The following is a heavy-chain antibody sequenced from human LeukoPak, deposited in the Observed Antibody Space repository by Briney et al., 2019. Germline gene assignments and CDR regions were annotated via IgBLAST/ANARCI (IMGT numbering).Heavy chain of an antibody. CDR1: GTSINSYY. V-gene: IGHV4-59*01. CDR2: NYYSGIT. J-gene: IGHJ4*02. Sequence: SETLSLTCSFYGTSINSYYWSWIRQPPGKGLEWIGYNYYSGITNYNPSLKSRVTLSVDTSKNQFSLKLSSVTDADTAVYYCARGHNHDYWGQGTLVTVSS. D-gene: IGHD2-21*01. CDR3: ARGHNHDY.